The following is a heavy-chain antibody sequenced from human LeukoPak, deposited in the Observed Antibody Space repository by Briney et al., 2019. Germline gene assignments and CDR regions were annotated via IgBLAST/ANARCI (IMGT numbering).Heavy chain of an antibody. CDR1: GGSISSGSYY. CDR3: AREQLWFDY. D-gene: IGHD5-18*01. J-gene: IGHJ4*02. CDR2: IYTSGST. V-gene: IGHV4-61*02. Sequence: PSQTLSLTCTVSGGSISSGSYYWSWIRQPAGKGLEWIGRIYTSGSTNYNPSLKSRVTISVDTSKNQFSLKLSSVTAADTAVYYCAREQLWFDYWGQGTLVTVSS.